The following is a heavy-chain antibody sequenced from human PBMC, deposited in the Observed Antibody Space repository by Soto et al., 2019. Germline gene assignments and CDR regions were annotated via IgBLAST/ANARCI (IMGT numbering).Heavy chain of an antibody. Sequence: SETLSLTCTVSGGSISSYYWSWIRQPPGKGLEWIGSIYYSGSTNYNPSLKSRVTISVDTSKNQFSLKLSSVTAADTAVYYCARLIWEYSPFDYWGQGTLVTVSS. J-gene: IGHJ4*02. CDR3: ARLIWEYSPFDY. CDR1: GGSISSYY. CDR2: IYYSGST. V-gene: IGHV4-59*08. D-gene: IGHD3-16*01.